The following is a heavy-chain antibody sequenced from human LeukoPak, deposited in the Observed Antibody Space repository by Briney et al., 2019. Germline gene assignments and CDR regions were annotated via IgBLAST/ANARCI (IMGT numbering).Heavy chain of an antibody. CDR3: AKDLYGDYGMDV. J-gene: IGHJ6*02. Sequence: GGSLRLSCAASGFNFNNYGLHWVRQAPGKGLEWVAVVSYDGSKKYYADSVKGRFSISRDNSKNTLYLQMNSLRVEDTAVYYCAKDLYGDYGMDVWGQGTTVTVSS. CDR1: GFNFNNYG. D-gene: IGHD4-17*01. V-gene: IGHV3-30*18. CDR2: VSYDGSKK.